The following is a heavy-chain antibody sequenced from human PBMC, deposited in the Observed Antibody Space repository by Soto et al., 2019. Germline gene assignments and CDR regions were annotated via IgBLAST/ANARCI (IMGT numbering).Heavy chain of an antibody. Sequence: GESLKISCKGSGYSFTSYWMGWVRQMPGKGLEWMGIIYPGDSDTRYSPSFQGQVTISADKSISTAYLQWSSLKASDTAMYYCARLGHSSSWYYYYGMDVWGQGTTVTVSS. V-gene: IGHV5-51*01. J-gene: IGHJ6*02. CDR3: ARLGHSSSWYYYYGMDV. CDR1: GYSFTSYW. CDR2: IYPGDSDT. D-gene: IGHD6-6*01.